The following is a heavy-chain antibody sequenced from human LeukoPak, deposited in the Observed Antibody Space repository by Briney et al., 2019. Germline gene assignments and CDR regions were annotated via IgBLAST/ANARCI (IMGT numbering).Heavy chain of an antibody. V-gene: IGHV3-74*01. CDR1: GFTFSSYW. CDR3: ARAGGGGLKTAAFDI. J-gene: IGHJ3*02. CDR2: INSDGSST. D-gene: IGHD4-23*01. Sequence: PGGSLRLSCAASGFTFSSYWMHWVRQAPGKGLVWVSRINSDGSSTSYADSVKGRFTISRDNAKNTLYVQMNSLRAEDTAVYYCARAGGGGLKTAAFDIWGQGTMVTVSS.